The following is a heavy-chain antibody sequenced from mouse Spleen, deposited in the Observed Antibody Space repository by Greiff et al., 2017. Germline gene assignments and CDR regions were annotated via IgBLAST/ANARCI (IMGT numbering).Heavy chain of an antibody. V-gene: IGHV1-64*01. J-gene: IGHJ3*01. CDR1: GYTFTSYW. CDR2: IHPNSGST. CDR3: ARGEFWFAY. Sequence: VQLQQPGAELVKPGASVKLSCKASGYTFTSYWMHWVKQRPGQGLEWIGMIHPNSGSTNYNEKFKSKATLTVDESSSTAYMQLSSLTSEDSAVYYCARGEFWFAYWGQGTLVTVSA.